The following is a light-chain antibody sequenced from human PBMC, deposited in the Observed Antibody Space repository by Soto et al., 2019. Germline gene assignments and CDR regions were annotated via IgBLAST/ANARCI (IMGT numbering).Light chain of an antibody. Sequence: DNQMTQSPSTLSASVGGRVTIACRASQSISSWLAWYQQKPGKAPKLLIYDASNLESGVPSRFSGSGSGTEFTLTISSLQPDDFATYYCQQYNSYPITFGQGTRLEI. J-gene: IGKJ5*01. CDR3: QQYNSYPIT. CDR1: QSISSW. CDR2: DAS. V-gene: IGKV1-5*01.